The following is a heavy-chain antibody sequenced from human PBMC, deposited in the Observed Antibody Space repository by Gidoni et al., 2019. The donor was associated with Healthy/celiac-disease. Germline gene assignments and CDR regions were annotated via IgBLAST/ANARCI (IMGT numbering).Heavy chain of an antibody. CDR3: ARGSGYSSSWYVGYFDY. V-gene: IGHV1-2*02. CDR2: INPNIGGT. J-gene: IGHJ4*02. Sequence: QVQLVQSGAEVKKPGASVKVSCKASGYTFTGYYMHWVRQAPGQGLEWMGWINPNIGGTNYAQKFQGRVTMTRDTSISTAYMELSRLRSDDTAVYYCARGSGYSSSWYVGYFDYWGQGTLVTVSS. CDR1: GYTFTGYY. D-gene: IGHD6-13*01.